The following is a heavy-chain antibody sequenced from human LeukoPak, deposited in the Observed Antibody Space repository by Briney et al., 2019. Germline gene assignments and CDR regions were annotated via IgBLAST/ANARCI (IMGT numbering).Heavy chain of an antibody. V-gene: IGHV3-64*01. J-gene: IGHJ4*02. CDR1: GFTFSSYA. Sequence: QPGGSLRLSCAASGFTFSSYAMHWVRQAPGKGLEYVSAISSNGGSTYYANSVKGRFTISRDNSKNTLYLQMNSLRAEDTAVYYCAKSRVFLLTGYSHTIDYWGQGTLVTVSS. D-gene: IGHD3-9*01. CDR3: AKSRVFLLTGYSHTIDY. CDR2: ISSNGGST.